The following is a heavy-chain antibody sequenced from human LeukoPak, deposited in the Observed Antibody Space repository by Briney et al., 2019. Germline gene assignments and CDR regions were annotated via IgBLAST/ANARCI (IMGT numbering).Heavy chain of an antibody. Sequence: GGSLRLSCAASGFTVSSNYMTWVRQAPGKGLEWVSVIYSGGSIYYADSVKGRFTISRDNSKNTLYLQMNSLRAEDTAVYYCARVKSITMVRGVITDAFFDYWGQGTLVTVSS. CDR2: IYSGGSI. V-gene: IGHV3-53*01. D-gene: IGHD3-10*01. CDR1: GFTVSSNY. J-gene: IGHJ4*02. CDR3: ARVKSITMVRGVITDAFFDY.